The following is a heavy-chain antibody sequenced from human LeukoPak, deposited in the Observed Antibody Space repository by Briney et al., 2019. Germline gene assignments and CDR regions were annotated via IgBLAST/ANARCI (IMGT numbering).Heavy chain of an antibody. D-gene: IGHD4-17*01. V-gene: IGHV4-39*07. CDR1: GGSISSSGYY. CDR3: ASHSGDYSYFDL. Sequence: PSETLSLACTASGGSISSSGYYWGWIRQPPGKGLEWIASIYYSGSTYYNPSLKTRVTMSVDTSKKQFSLKLSSVTAADTAVYYCASHSGDYSYFDLWGRGTLVTVSS. J-gene: IGHJ2*01. CDR2: IYYSGST.